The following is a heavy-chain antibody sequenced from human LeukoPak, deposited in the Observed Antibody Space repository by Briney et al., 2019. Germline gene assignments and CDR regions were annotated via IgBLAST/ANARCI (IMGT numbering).Heavy chain of an antibody. D-gene: IGHD1-26*01. V-gene: IGHV4-39*07. CDR3: VRDPRGRYEDWYDA. J-gene: IGHJ5*02. CDR2: IWFDGND. Sequence: SETLSLTCTVSGAFITRDTYYWAWVRQSPGKGLEWIGSIWFDGNDYYNPSLRSRVAMSVDPSKSQFSLRVNSVTAADTSIYYCVRDPRGRYEDWYDAWGQGTLATVSS. CDR1: GAFITRDTYY.